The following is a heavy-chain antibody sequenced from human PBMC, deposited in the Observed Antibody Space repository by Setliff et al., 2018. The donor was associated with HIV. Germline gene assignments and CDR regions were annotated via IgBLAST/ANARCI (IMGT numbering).Heavy chain of an antibody. Sequence: GGSLRLSCAASGFTFTHYSMIWVRQAPGTGLEWVSGISGTAVTIHYADSVKGRFTISRDNSKNTLYLQMSSLRVEDTALYYCARAPGRFVYNSYFFDYWGQGTLVTVSS. CDR1: GFTFTHYS. CDR2: ISGTAVTI. V-gene: IGHV3-23*01. D-gene: IGHD3-3*01. J-gene: IGHJ4*02. CDR3: ARAPGRFVYNSYFFDY.